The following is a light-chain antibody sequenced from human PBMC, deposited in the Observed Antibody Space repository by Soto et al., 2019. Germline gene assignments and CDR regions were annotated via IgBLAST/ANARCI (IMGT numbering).Light chain of an antibody. CDR1: QSVNSN. CDR2: SAS. Sequence: EIVMTQSPATLSVSPGQRATLSCRASQSVNSNLAWYQQKPGQPPRLLIYSASARVTGVPARFSGSGSGTDFTLTINRQQSEDFAVYYCQQSYNWPRTFGQGTKVEI. J-gene: IGKJ1*01. CDR3: QQSYNWPRT. V-gene: IGKV3-15*01.